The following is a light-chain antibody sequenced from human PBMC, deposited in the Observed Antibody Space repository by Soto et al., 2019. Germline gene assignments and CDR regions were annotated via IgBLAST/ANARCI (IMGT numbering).Light chain of an antibody. CDR1: QSIGGW. CDR2: DVS. J-gene: IGKJ5*01. V-gene: IGKV1-5*01. Sequence: DIQMTQSPSTLSASVGDGVTITCRASQSIGGWLAWYQQKPGKAPKLLIYDVSSLESGVPSRFSGSGSGTEFTLAISSLQPEDSATYYCQQLNSFPITFGQGTLLE. CDR3: QQLNSFPIT.